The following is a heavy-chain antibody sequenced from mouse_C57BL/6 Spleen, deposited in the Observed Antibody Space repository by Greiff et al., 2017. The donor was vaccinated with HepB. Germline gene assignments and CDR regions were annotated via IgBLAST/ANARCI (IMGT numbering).Heavy chain of an antibody. D-gene: IGHD4-1*01. Sequence: QVQLQQSGAELVRPGASVTLSCKASGYTFTDYEMHWVKQTPVHGLEWIGAIDPETGGTAYNQKFKGKAILTADKSSSTAYMELRSLTSEDSAVYYCTRFLGRGGDWGQGTTLTVSS. V-gene: IGHV1-15*01. CDR1: GYTFTDYE. CDR2: IDPETGGT. J-gene: IGHJ2*01. CDR3: TRFLGRGGD.